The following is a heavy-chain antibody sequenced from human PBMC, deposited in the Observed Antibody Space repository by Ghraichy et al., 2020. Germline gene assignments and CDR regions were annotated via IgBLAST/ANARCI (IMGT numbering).Heavy chain of an antibody. Sequence: SETLSLTCTVSGGSVSSGGYYWNWIRQPPGKGLEWIGYVYYSGSTGYNSSLKSRVSISVDTSKNQFSLKLSSVTAADTAVYYCASDSRRSGSYLDAFDIWGQGTMVTVSS. V-gene: IGHV4-61*08. CDR1: GGSVSSGGYY. D-gene: IGHD1-26*01. J-gene: IGHJ3*02. CDR3: ASDSRRSGSYLDAFDI. CDR2: VYYSGST.